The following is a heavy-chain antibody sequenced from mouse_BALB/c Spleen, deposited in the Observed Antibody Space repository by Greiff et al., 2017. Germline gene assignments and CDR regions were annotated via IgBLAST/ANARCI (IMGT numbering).Heavy chain of an antibody. CDR3: ARNYGSSYWYFDV. V-gene: IGHV1S41*01. J-gene: IGHJ1*01. Sequence: DLVKPGASVKLSCKASGYTFTSYWINWIKQRPGQGLEWIGRIAPGSGSTYYNEMFKGKATLTVDTSSSTAYIQLSSLSSEDSAVYCCARNYGSSYWYFDVWGAGTTVTVSS. D-gene: IGHD1-1*01. CDR1: GYTFTSYW. CDR2: IAPGSGST.